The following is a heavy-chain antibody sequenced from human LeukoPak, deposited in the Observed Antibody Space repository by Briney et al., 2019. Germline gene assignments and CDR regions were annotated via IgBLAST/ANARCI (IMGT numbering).Heavy chain of an antibody. CDR1: GFTFSSYS. CDR3: AKLAQPPEWLLSHFDY. V-gene: IGHV3-48*04. CDR2: ISSSSSTI. D-gene: IGHD3-3*01. J-gene: IGHJ4*02. Sequence: PGGSLRLSCAASGFTFSSYSMNWVRQAPGKGLEWVSYISSSSSTIYYADSVKGRFTISRDNAKNSLYLQMNSLRAEDTAVYYCAKLAQPPEWLLSHFDYWGQGTLVTVSS.